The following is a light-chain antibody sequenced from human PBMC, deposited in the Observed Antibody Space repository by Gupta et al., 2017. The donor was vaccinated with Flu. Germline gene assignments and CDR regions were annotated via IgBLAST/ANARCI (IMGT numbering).Light chain of an antibody. CDR3: QTWGSGIQV. CDR2: LNSDGAH. CDR1: SGHSDYA. J-gene: IGLJ3*02. V-gene: IGLV4-69*01. Sequence: QLMLTQSPSASDSLGASFKLTCTLSSGHSDYAIAWHLQQPETGPRYLMKLNSDGAHRKGDRIPDRFSGSSSGADRYLIISSLQAADEADYYCQTWGSGIQVFGGGTKLTVL.